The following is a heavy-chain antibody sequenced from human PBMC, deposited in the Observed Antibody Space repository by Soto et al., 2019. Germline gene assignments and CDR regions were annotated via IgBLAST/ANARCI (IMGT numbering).Heavy chain of an antibody. Sequence: SGPTLVNPTETLTLTCTVSGFSLSNARMGVSWIRQPPGKALEWLAHIFSNDEKSYSTSLKSRLTISKDTSKSQVVLTMTNMDPVDTATYYCARTEMRLDTQHAFDSWGQGTMVTVAS. CDR1: GFSLSNARMG. CDR2: IFSNDEK. J-gene: IGHJ3*02. V-gene: IGHV2-26*01. CDR3: ARTEMRLDTQHAFDS.